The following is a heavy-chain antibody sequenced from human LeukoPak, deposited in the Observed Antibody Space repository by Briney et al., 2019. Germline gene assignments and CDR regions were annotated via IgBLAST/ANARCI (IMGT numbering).Heavy chain of an antibody. CDR1: GFTFNSYA. J-gene: IGHJ1*01. CDR2: ISGSGGST. D-gene: IGHD6-13*01. CDR3: ARGIHIAGAEEYFQH. Sequence: GGSLRLSCAASGFTFNSYAMSWVRQAPGKGLEWVSDISGSGGSTYYADSEKGRFTISRDSSKNTLYLQMNSLRAEDTAVYYCARGIHIAGAEEYFQHWGQGTLVTVSS. V-gene: IGHV3-23*01.